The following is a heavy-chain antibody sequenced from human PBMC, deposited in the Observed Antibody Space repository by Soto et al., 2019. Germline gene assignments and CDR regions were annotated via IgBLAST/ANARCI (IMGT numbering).Heavy chain of an antibody. CDR2: IYAGDSDP. V-gene: IGHV5-51*01. CDR3: ARKDKSGYFNWFDP. CDR1: GYSFSDYW. J-gene: IGHJ5*02. D-gene: IGHD3-22*01. Sequence: PGESLKISCKASGYSFSDYWIGWVRQVPGKGLEWVGTIYAGDSDPRYSPSFQGQVTISADRSTSTAFLQWGSLKASDTAVYYCARKDKSGYFNWFDPWGQGTLVTVSS.